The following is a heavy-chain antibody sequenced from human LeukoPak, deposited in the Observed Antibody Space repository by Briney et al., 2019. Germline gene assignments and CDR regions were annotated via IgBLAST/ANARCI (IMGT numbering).Heavy chain of an antibody. CDR3: ASGDNDPLFDY. CDR2: IYYRGST. CDR1: GGSISSGGYY. D-gene: IGHD1-1*01. Sequence: SQTLSLTCTVSGGSISSGGYYWSWIRQHPGKGLEWIGSIYYRGSTNYNPSPQGRVTISLDTSRNQFSLKLSSVTAADTAVYYCASGDNDPLFDYWGQGTLVTVSS. V-gene: IGHV4-31*03. J-gene: IGHJ4*02.